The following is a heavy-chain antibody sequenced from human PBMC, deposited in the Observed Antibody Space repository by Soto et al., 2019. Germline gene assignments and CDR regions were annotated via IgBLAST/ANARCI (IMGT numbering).Heavy chain of an antibody. Sequence: SLRLSCAASGFTVSSYGMHWVRQAPGKGLEWVAVIWYDGSNKYYADSVKGRFTISRDNSKNTLYLQMNSLRAEDTAVYYCARATNTVVAAIDYWGQGTLVTVSS. D-gene: IGHD2-15*01. CDR3: ARATNTVVAAIDY. CDR1: GFTVSSYG. J-gene: IGHJ4*02. V-gene: IGHV3-33*01. CDR2: IWYDGSNK.